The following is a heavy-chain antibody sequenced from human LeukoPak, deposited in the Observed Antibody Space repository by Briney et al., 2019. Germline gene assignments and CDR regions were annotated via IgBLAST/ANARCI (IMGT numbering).Heavy chain of an antibody. Sequence: WASVKVSCKASGGTFSSYAISWVRQAPGQGLEWMGRIIPIFGTANYAQKFQGRVTITTDESTSTAYMELSSLRSEDTAVYYCARSEYYYDSSGYYFDYWGQGTLVTVSS. D-gene: IGHD3-22*01. V-gene: IGHV1-69*05. CDR2: IIPIFGTA. CDR1: GGTFSSYA. J-gene: IGHJ4*02. CDR3: ARSEYYYDSSGYYFDY.